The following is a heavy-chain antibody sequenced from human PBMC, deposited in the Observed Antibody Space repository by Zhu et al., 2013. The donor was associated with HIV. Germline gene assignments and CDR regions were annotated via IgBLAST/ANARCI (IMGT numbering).Heavy chain of an antibody. CDR2: IIPILGTA. CDR3: ARDRRGYYDTSRGVDDAFDI. CDR1: GGTFRSYV. V-gene: IGHV1-69*11. D-gene: IGHD3-22*01. J-gene: IGHJ3*02. Sequence: QVQLVQSGAEVKKPGSSVKVSCKASGGTFRSYVISWVRQAPGQGLEWMGGIIPILGTANYAQKFQGRVTIIADESTSTAYMELSSLGSEDTAVYYCARDRRGYYDTSRGVDDAFDIWGQGTMVTVSS.